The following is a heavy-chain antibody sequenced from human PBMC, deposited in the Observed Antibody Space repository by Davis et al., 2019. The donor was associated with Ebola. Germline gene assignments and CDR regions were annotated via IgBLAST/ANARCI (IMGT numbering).Heavy chain of an antibody. V-gene: IGHV1-69*06. CDR1: GYTFTSYG. Sequence: SVKVSCKASGYTFTSYGISWVRQAPGQGLEWMGGIIPIFGTANYAQKFQGRVTITADKSTSTAYMELSSLRSDDTAVYYCARSGDIVVVVAAWDFDYWGQGTLVTVSS. CDR2: IIPIFGTA. D-gene: IGHD2-15*01. CDR3: ARSGDIVVVVAAWDFDY. J-gene: IGHJ4*02.